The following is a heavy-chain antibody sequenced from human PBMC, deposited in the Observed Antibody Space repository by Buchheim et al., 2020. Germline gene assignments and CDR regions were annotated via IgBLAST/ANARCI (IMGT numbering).Heavy chain of an antibody. D-gene: IGHD1-14*01. Sequence: QVQLVESGGGVVQPGRSLRLSCAASGFSFSDYTMHWVRQAPGKGPEWVSIISSDGSNKFYADSVKGRFTISRDNSKDTLYLKMNSLRAEDTAVYYCERDWENNQPRDYWGQGTL. CDR3: ERDWENNQPRDY. CDR1: GFSFSDYT. V-gene: IGHV3-30*16. J-gene: IGHJ4*02. CDR2: ISSDGSNK.